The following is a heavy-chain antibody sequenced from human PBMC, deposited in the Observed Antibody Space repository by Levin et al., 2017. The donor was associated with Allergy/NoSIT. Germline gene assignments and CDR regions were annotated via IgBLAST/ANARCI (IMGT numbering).Heavy chain of an antibody. CDR1: GGSISSGDYY. J-gene: IGHJ4*02. D-gene: IGHD4-17*01. V-gene: IGHV4-30-4*01. CDR3: ARFNDYGDYGYYFDY. CDR2: IYYSGST. Sequence: LRLSCTVSGGSISSGDYYWSWIRQPPGKGLEWIGYIYYSGSTYYNPSLKSRVTISVDTSKNQFSLKLSSVTAADMAVYYCARFNDYGDYGYYFDYWGQGTLVTVSS.